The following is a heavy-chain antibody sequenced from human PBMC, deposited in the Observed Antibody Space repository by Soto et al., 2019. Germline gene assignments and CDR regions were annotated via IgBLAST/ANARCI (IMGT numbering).Heavy chain of an antibody. CDR1: GYPFITYA. CDR3: ARDRMGEAGPPRDY. J-gene: IGHJ4*02. CDR2: ISTDNGNT. Sequence: QVQLVQSGAEVKKPGASVKVSCKTSGYPFITYAIHWVRQAPGQRLEWMGGISTDNGNTKYSQKFQGRLTITRDTSATTAYMELSSLRSEDTAVYYCARDRMGEAGPPRDYWGQGTLVTVSS. D-gene: IGHD1-26*01. V-gene: IGHV1-3*04.